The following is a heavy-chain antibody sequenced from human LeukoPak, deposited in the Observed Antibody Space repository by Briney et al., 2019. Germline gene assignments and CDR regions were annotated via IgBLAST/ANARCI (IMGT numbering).Heavy chain of an antibody. CDR3: ARERSWDY. D-gene: IGHD5-24*01. CDR1: GGSFSGYY. Sequence: SETLSLTCAVYGGSFSGYYWSWIRQPPGKGLEWIGEINHSGSTNYNPSLKGRVTISVDTSKNQFSLKLSSVTAADTAVHYCARERSWDYWGQGTLVTVSS. V-gene: IGHV4-34*01. CDR2: INHSGST. J-gene: IGHJ4*02.